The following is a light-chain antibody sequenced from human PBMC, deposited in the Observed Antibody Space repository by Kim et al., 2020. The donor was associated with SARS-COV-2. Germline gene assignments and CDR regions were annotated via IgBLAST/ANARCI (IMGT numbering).Light chain of an antibody. CDR2: KAS. Sequence: DIQMTQSPSTRSASVGDRVTITCRASQSISNRLAWYQQKPGKAPKSLIYKASVLESGVPSRFSGSGSGTEFTLTISGLQPDDFASYYCLQYNNYPYTVGRGTKLVIK. V-gene: IGKV1-5*03. CDR3: LQYNNYPYT. CDR1: QSISNR. J-gene: IGKJ2*01.